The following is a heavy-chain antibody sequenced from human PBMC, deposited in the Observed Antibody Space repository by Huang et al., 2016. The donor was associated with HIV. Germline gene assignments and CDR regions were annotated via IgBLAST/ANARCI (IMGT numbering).Heavy chain of an antibody. CDR3: ARSSGELGAPHN. V-gene: IGHV3-11*01. D-gene: IGHD1-26*01. Sequence: QVQLVESGGDLVKPGGSLRLSCAASGFTFRDYYMSWIRQAPGKRIEWVSYISSSGSDIYYTDSVKGRFTISRDNAKNSLYLQMNSLRAEDTAVYYCARSSGELGAPHNWGQGTLVTVSS. CDR2: ISSSGSDI. CDR1: GFTFRDYY. J-gene: IGHJ4*02.